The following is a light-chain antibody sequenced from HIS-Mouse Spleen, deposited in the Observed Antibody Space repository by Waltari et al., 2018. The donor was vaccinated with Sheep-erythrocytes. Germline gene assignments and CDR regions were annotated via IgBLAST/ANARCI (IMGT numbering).Light chain of an antibody. CDR3: CSYAGSYNHV. Sequence: QSALTQPRSVSGSPGQSVTISCTGTSSDVGGYNYVSWYQQHPGKAPKLMIYDVSKRPSAVPVRFSGSKSGNTASRTISGLQAEDEADYYCCSYAGSYNHVFATGTKVTVL. V-gene: IGLV2-11*01. J-gene: IGLJ1*01. CDR2: DVS. CDR1: SSDVGGYNY.